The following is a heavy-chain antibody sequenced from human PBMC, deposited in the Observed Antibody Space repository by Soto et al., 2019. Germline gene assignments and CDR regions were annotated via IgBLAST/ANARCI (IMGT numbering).Heavy chain of an antibody. J-gene: IGHJ4*02. CDR3: ARGRDGYNFPY. CDR2: MNPNSGNT. Sequence: GASVKVSCKASGYTFTGYYMHWVRQATGQGLEWMGWMNPNSGNTGHAQKFQGRVTMTRNTSISTAYMELSSLRSEDTAVYYCARGRDGYNFPYWGQGTLVTVSS. CDR1: GYTFTGYY. D-gene: IGHD5-12*01. V-gene: IGHV1-8*02.